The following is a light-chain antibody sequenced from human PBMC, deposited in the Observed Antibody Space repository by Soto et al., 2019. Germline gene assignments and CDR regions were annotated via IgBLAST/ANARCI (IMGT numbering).Light chain of an antibody. J-gene: IGKJ2*01. Sequence: EIVMTQSPGTLSASPGERATLSCRASQGVSSNLAWYQQKPGQAPRLLIYGASTRAAGIPARFSGSGSGTEFTLTISSLQSEDFAVYYCQQYNNWPPYTCGQATKLEIK. CDR2: GAS. V-gene: IGKV3-15*01. CDR1: QGVSSN. CDR3: QQYNNWPPYT.